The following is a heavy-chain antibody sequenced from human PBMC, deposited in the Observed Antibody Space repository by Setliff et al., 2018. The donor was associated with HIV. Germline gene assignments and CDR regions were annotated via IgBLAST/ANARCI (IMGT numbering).Heavy chain of an antibody. D-gene: IGHD2-8*01. V-gene: IGHV1-2*06. J-gene: IGHJ3*02. Sequence: ASVKVSSKASGYTFTGYYIHWVRQAPGQGLEWMGRVNPNSGGTNYAQKFQGRVTMTRDTSISTAYMELSRLRSDDTAVYYCASKLYCTYGVCLDAFDIWGQGTMVTVSS. CDR1: GYTFTGYY. CDR2: VNPNSGGT. CDR3: ASKLYCTYGVCLDAFDI.